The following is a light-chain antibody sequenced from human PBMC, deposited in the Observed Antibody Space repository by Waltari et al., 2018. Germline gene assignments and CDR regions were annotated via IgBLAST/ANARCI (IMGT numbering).Light chain of an antibody. Sequence: DVVMTQSPLSLPVTLGQRASIPCRSSQSLPYSDGNTYLNWFHQRPGQSPRRLIYKFSNRDSGVPDRFSGSGSGTDFTLTISRVEAEDVGTYFCVVSTHWPPSLTFGGGSKVEI. CDR1: QSLPYSDGNTY. V-gene: IGKV2-30*01. CDR3: VVSTHWPPSLT. CDR2: KFS. J-gene: IGKJ4*01.